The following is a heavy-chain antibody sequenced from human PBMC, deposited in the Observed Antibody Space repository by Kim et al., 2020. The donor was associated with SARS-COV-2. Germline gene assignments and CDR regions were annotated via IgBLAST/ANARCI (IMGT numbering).Heavy chain of an antibody. V-gene: IGHV3-33*08. Sequence: GGSLRLSCAASGLTFRNYGMHWVRQAPGKGLEWVAIIWYDGSKKYYADSVKGRFTISRDNSKNTLYLQMISLRAEDTAVYYCATVRHDSSGGYYFDYWGQGTLVAVSS. CDR3: ATVRHDSSGGYYFDY. J-gene: IGHJ4*02. D-gene: IGHD3-22*01. CDR1: GLTFRNYG. CDR2: IWYDGSKK.